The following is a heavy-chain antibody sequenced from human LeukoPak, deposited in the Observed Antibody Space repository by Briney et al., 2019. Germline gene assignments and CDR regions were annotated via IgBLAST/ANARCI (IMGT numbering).Heavy chain of an antibody. V-gene: IGHV5-51*01. CDR2: IYPGDSDT. Sequence: GESLKISRKGSGYSFTSYWIGWVPQMPWKCLERMGIIYPGDSDTRYSPSFPGQVTISADKSISTASLQWSSLKASDTAMYYCARQRGRPGSWFVYWGQGTLVTVSS. CDR1: GYSFTSYW. J-gene: IGHJ5*01. CDR3: ARQRGRPGSWFVY. D-gene: IGHD3-16*01.